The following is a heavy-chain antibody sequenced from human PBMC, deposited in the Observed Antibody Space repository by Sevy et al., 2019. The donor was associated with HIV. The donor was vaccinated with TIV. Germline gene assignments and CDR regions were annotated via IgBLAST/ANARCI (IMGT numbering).Heavy chain of an antibody. Sequence: GGSLRLSCAASGFTFSSYTMNWVRQAPGKGLEWISYISSSGSTIYYADSVKGRFTISRDNAKNSLYLQMNSLRDEDTAVYYCARDDLGYCTTTGCWGWFDPGGQGTLVTVS. V-gene: IGHV3-48*02. CDR3: ARDDLGYCTTTGCWGWFDP. CDR2: ISSSGSTI. CDR1: GFTFSSYT. D-gene: IGHD2-2*01. J-gene: IGHJ5*02.